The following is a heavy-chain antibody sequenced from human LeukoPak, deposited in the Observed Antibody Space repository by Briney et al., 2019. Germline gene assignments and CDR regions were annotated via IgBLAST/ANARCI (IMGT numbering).Heavy chain of an antibody. CDR3: ARDFFPVVDSTWYEIGY. Sequence: GGSLRLSCAASEFTVTYNYMTWVRQAPGKGLEWVSLLYSHGATNYADSVRGRFTISRDNCRNTLYLQMDSLRSEDTAVYYCARDFFPVVDSTWYEIGYWGQGTLVTVSS. V-gene: IGHV3-66*03. CDR1: EFTVTYNY. J-gene: IGHJ4*02. D-gene: IGHD2-21*01. CDR2: LYSHGAT.